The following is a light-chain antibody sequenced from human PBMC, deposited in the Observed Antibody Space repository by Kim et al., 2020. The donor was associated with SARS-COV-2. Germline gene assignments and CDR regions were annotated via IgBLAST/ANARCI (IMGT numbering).Light chain of an antibody. CDR2: GAS. CDR3: QQYGSSPLT. V-gene: IGKV3-20*01. CDR1: QSVRSNY. J-gene: IGKJ1*01. Sequence: IVLTQSPGPLSLSPGERATLSCSASQSVRSNYLAWYQQKPGQAPRLLIYGASRGATGIPDRFSGSGSGTDFTLTISRLEPEDFAVYYCQQYGSSPLTFGQGTKVDIK.